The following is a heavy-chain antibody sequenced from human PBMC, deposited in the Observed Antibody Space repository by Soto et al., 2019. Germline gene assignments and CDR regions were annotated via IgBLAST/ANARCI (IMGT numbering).Heavy chain of an antibody. CDR2: INHSGST. CDR3: ARGITIFGVVHDYDYMDV. D-gene: IGHD3-3*01. CDR1: GGSFSGYY. J-gene: IGHJ6*03. V-gene: IGHV4-34*01. Sequence: QVQLQQWGAGLLKPSETLSLTCAVYGGSFSGYYWSWIRQPPGKGLEWIGEINHSGSTNYNPSLKRRVTISVDTSKNQFSLKLSSVTAADTAVYYCARGITIFGVVHDYDYMDVWGKGTTVTVSS.